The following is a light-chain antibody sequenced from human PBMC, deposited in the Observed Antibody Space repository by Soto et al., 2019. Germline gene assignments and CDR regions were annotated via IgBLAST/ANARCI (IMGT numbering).Light chain of an antibody. CDR3: QQSYTTSRVT. Sequence: DIQMTQSPPSLSASVGDRVTITCRASQSISIYLNWYQQKLGEAPNLMIYAASSLQSGVPSRFSGSGSGTEFTLTISSLQPEDFATYYCQQSYTTSRVTFGGGTKVEIK. CDR1: QSISIY. J-gene: IGKJ4*01. V-gene: IGKV1-39*01. CDR2: AAS.